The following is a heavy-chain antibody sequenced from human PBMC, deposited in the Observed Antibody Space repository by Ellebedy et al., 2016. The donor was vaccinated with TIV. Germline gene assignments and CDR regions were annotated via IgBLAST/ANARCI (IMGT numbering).Heavy chain of an antibody. CDR3: AREGYYFDY. J-gene: IGHJ4*02. CDR1: GFTFSSYG. Sequence: GVSLKISXAASGFTFSSYGMHWVRQAPGKGLEWVSAISGSGGSTYYADSVKGRFTISRDNAKNSLYLQMNSLRAEDTAVYYCAREGYYFDYWGQGTLVTVSS. V-gene: IGHV3-21*01. CDR2: ISGSGGST.